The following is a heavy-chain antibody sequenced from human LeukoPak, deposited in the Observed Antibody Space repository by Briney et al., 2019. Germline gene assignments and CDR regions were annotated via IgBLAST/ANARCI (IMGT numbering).Heavy chain of an antibody. CDR2: IYYSGST. J-gene: IGHJ4*02. CDR1: GFTFSSYSMN. V-gene: IGHV4-39*01. Sequence: GSLRLSCAASGFTFSSYSMNRVRQAPGKGLEWIGSIYYSGSTYYNPSLKSRVTISVDTSKNQFSLKLSSVTAADTAVYYCARHRRDGYTLVYYFDYWGQGTLVTVSS. D-gene: IGHD5-24*01. CDR3: ARHRRDGYTLVYYFDY.